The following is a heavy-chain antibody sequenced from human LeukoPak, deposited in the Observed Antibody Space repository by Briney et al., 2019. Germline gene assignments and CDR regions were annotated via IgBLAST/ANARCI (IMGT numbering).Heavy chain of an antibody. D-gene: IGHD3-3*01. V-gene: IGHV1-24*01. CDR1: GYTFTGYY. CDR3: ATTLGGYYFDY. CDR2: FDPEDGET. J-gene: IGHJ4*02. Sequence: ASVKVSCKASGYTFTGYYMHWVRQAPGQGLEWMGGFDPEDGETIYAQKFQGRVTMTEDTSTDTAYMELSSLRSEDTAVYYCATTLGGYYFDYWGQGTLVTVSS.